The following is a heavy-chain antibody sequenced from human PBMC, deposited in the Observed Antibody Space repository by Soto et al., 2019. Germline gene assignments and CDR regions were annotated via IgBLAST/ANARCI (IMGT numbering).Heavy chain of an antibody. CDR3: AREIFGVIISGGRDAFDI. V-gene: IGHV1-69*01. J-gene: IGHJ3*02. CDR1: GGTFSTYA. CDR2: IIPIFGTA. D-gene: IGHD3-3*01. Sequence: QVQLVQSGAEVKKPGSSVKVSCKASGGTFSTYAISWVRQAPGQGLEWMGGIIPIFGTAKYAQKFQGRVTITADESTSTVYMELSSLRSEDRAVYYCAREIFGVIISGGRDAFDIWGQGTMVTVSS.